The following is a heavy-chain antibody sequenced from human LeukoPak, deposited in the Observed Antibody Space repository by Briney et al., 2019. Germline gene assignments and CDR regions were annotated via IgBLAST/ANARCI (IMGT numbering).Heavy chain of an antibody. CDR2: INAGNGNT. CDR1: YA. V-gene: IGHV1-3*01. D-gene: IGHD6-25*01. Sequence: YAISXVRQAPGQRLEWMGWINAGNGNTKYSQKFQGRVTITRDTSAGTAYMELSSLRSEDTAVYYCARDGSQGYSSAFDYWGQGTLITVSS. CDR3: ARDGSQGYSSAFDY. J-gene: IGHJ4*02.